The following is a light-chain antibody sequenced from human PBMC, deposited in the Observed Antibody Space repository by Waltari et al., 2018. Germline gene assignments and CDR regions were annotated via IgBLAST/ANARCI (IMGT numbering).Light chain of an antibody. CDR2: EVN. CDR3: SSYAVNNILV. V-gene: IGLV2-8*01. CDR1: NNDIGYYDA. Sequence: QAAPTQPPSVSGSPGQSVTISCTGTNNDIGYYDAVSWYQHHPGQAPKLLIYEVNHPPSVSADRVPASKAGSTASLTISGLQAEDEALYYCSSYAVNNILVFGGGTRLTVL. J-gene: IGLJ2*01.